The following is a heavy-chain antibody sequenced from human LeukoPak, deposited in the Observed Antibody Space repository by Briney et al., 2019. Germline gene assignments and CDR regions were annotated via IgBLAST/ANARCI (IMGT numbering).Heavy chain of an antibody. CDR3: AEEVGATYPTFDY. J-gene: IGHJ4*02. Sequence: GGSLRLSCAASGFTLSSYGMHWVRQAPGKGLEWVAVIWYDGSNKYYGDSVKGRFTISRDNSKNTLYLQMNSLRAEDTAVYYCAEEVGATYPTFDYWGQGTLVTVSS. CDR2: IWYDGSNK. CDR1: GFTLSSYG. D-gene: IGHD1-26*01. V-gene: IGHV3-33*06.